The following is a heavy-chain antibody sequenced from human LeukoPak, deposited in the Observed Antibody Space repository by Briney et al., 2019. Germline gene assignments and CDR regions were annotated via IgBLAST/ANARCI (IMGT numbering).Heavy chain of an antibody. V-gene: IGHV4-39*01. CDR3: ARGSPEYFQH. CDR2: IYYSGST. CDR1: GGSISSSSYY. Sequence: PSETLSLTCTVSGGSISSSSYYWGWIRQPPGKGLEWIGSIYYSGSTYYNPSLKSRVTISVDTSKNQFSLKLSSVTAADTAVYYCARGSPEYFQHWGQGTLVTVSS. D-gene: IGHD1-26*01. J-gene: IGHJ1*01.